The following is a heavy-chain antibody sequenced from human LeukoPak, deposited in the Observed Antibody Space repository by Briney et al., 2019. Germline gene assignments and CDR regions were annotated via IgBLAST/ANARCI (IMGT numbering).Heavy chain of an antibody. V-gene: IGHV4-4*02. D-gene: IGHD4-23*01. CDR2: IYHSGST. Sequence: PSGTLSLTCAVSGGSISSSNWWSWVRQPPGKGLEWIGEIYHSGSTNYNPSLKSRVTISVDKYKNQFSLKLSSVTAADTAVYYSASHQPSAGGNSSFDYWGQGTLVTVSS. J-gene: IGHJ4*02. CDR3: ASHQPSAGGNSSFDY. CDR1: GGSISSSNW.